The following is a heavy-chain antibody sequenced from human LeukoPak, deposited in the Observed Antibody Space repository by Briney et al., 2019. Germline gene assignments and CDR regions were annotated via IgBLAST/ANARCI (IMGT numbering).Heavy chain of an antibody. D-gene: IGHD3-22*01. Sequence: SVKVSCKASGGTFSSYAISWVRQAPGQGLEWMGRIIPILGIANYAQKFQGRVTITADKSTSTAYMELSSLRSEDTAVYYCAREGYYDSSGLWGQGTLVTVSS. CDR3: AREGYYDSSGL. J-gene: IGHJ4*02. CDR2: IIPILGIA. CDR1: GGTFSSYA. V-gene: IGHV1-69*04.